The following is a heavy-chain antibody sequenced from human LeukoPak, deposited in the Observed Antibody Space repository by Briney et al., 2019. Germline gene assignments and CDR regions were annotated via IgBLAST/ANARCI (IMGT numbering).Heavy chain of an antibody. CDR3: ARVGRGGYSGYDYYFDY. D-gene: IGHD5-12*01. CDR1: GGSISSYY. J-gene: IGHJ4*02. V-gene: IGHV4-4*07. Sequence: SETLSLTCPVSGGSISSYYWSWIRQPAGKGLEWIGRIYTSGSTNYNPSLKSRVTMSVDTSKNQFSLKLSSVTAADTAVYYCARVGRGGYSGYDYYFDYWGQGTLVTVSS. CDR2: IYTSGST.